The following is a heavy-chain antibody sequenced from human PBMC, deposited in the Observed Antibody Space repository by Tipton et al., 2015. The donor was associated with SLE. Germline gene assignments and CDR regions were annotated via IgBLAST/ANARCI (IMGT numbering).Heavy chain of an antibody. D-gene: IGHD6-19*01. CDR3: ARQGSGVSY. CDR2: IYYSGST. J-gene: IGHJ4*02. Sequence: LRLSCTVSGGSISSYYWSWIRQPPGKGLEWIGNIYYSGSTNYNPSLKSRVTISVDASKNQFSLKLSSVTAADTAVYYCARQGSGVSYWGQGTLVTVSS. V-gene: IGHV4-59*08. CDR1: GGSISSYY.